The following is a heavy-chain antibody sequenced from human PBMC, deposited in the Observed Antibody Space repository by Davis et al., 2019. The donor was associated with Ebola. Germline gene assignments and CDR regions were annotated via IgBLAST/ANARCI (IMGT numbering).Heavy chain of an antibody. J-gene: IGHJ4*02. CDR2: ISDSGDST. D-gene: IGHD5-12*01. CDR1: GFTFSSFP. V-gene: IGHV3-23*01. CDR3: ARNREWLRFNYFDY. Sequence: GESLKISCAASGFTFSSFPMSWVRQAPGKGLEWVSAISDSGDSTYYADSVKGRFAISRDNSKNTVYLQMNSLRAEDTAVYYCARNREWLRFNYFDYWGQGTLVTVSS.